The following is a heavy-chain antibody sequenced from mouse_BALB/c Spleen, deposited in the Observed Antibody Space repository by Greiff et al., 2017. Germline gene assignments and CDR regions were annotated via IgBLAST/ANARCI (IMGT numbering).Heavy chain of an antibody. D-gene: IGHD2-3*01. CDR1: GYTFTSYW. Sequence: VQLQQSGAELAKPGASVKMSCKASGYTFTSYWMHWVKQRPGQGLEWIGYINPSTGYTEYNQKFKDKATLTADKSSSTAYMQLSSLTSEDSAVYYCARGWFRDYWGQGTTLTVSS. CDR2: INPSTGYT. CDR3: ARGWFRDY. J-gene: IGHJ2*01. V-gene: IGHV1-7*01.